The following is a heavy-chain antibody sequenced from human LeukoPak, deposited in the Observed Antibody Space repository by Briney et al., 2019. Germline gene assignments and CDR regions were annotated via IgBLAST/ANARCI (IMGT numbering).Heavy chain of an antibody. CDR3: ARFSSYYDFWSGYPQPDSYGMDV. V-gene: IGHV5-51*01. CDR1: GYSFTSYW. Sequence: NAGASLKISCKGSGYSFTSYWIGWVRQMPGKGLDWMGIIYPGDSDTKYSPSFQGQVTISAYKSISTAYLQWSSLKASDTAMYYCARFSSYYDFWSGYPQPDSYGMDVWGQGTTVTVSS. D-gene: IGHD3-3*01. CDR2: IYPGDSDT. J-gene: IGHJ6*02.